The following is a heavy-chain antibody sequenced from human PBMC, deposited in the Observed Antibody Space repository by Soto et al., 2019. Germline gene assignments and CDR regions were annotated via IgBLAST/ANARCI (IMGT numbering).Heavy chain of an antibody. D-gene: IGHD5-12*01. Sequence: XVKVSCKASGYTFTSYGISWVRQAPGQXXXXXXXXXAXXXKTXXAQXXXXXXXMXXXKXXXTDYMAMTRLRSDETAVYYCARGGYNWLDPWGQGTLVNVSS. CDR1: GYTFTSYG. V-gene: IGHV1-18*01. CDR3: ARGGYNWLDP. CDR2: XXAXXXKT. J-gene: IGHJ5*02.